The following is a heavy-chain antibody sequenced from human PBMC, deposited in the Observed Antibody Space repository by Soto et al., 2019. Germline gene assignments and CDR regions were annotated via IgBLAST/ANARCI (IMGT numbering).Heavy chain of an antibody. J-gene: IGHJ6*02. CDR1: GYTFTSYD. CDR2: MNPNSGNT. Sequence: ASVKVSCKASGYTFTSYDISWVRQATGQGLEWMGWMNPNSGNTGYAQKFQGGVTMTRNTSISTAYMELSSLRSEDTAVYYCARDRSGWHNYYYYGMDVWGQGTTVTVSS. D-gene: IGHD6-19*01. CDR3: ARDRSGWHNYYYYGMDV. V-gene: IGHV1-8*01.